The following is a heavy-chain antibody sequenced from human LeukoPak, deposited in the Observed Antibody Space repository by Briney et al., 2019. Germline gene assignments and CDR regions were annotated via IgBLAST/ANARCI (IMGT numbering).Heavy chain of an antibody. CDR2: ITNDNYDT. Sequence: GGSLRLSCAASGFTFSSHAMSWVRQAPEKGLEWVSSITNDNYDTFYADSVKGRFTISRDESKNTLYLQMKSLRAEDTAVYYCAREGISRKMDFDYWGQGTPVTVSS. J-gene: IGHJ4*02. D-gene: IGHD2/OR15-2a*01. CDR3: AREGISRKMDFDY. CDR1: GFTFSSHA. V-gene: IGHV3-23*01.